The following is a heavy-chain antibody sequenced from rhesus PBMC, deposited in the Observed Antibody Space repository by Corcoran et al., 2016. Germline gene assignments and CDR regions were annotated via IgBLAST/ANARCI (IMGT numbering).Heavy chain of an antibody. CDR1: GGSISSSY. CDR2: IYGSGSST. CDR3: ARVPYYYSGSYFGFFGY. Sequence: QLQLQESGPGLVKPSETLSVTCAVSGGSISSSYWSWIRQAPGKGLEWIGYIYGSGSSTNYNAALNSRVTLSVDTATNPLSLELSSVTTAYTAVYYCARVPYYYSGSYFGFFGYWGQVVLVTVSS. V-gene: IGHV4-169*01. D-gene: IGHD3-16*01. J-gene: IGHJ4*01.